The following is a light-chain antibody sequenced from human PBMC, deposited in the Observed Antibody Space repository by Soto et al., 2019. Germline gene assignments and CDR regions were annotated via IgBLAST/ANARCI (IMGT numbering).Light chain of an antibody. CDR1: SSDVGANNF. CDR2: EVT. V-gene: IGLV2-14*01. J-gene: IGLJ3*02. CDR3: SSYANTNNWV. Sequence: QSALTQPASVSGSPGQSITISCTGTSSDVGANNFVSWYQQHPGKAPKLLIYEVTNRPSGVSNRFSGSKSGNTASLSISGLQADDDGDYYCSSYANTNNWVFGGGTKLTVL.